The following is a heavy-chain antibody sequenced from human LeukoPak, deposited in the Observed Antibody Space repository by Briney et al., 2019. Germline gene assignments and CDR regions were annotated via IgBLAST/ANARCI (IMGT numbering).Heavy chain of an antibody. Sequence: GGSLRLSCAASGFTFSSYAMYWVRQAPGKGLEWVSIISLDGSTGFYADSVKGRFTISRDTASNTMHLEMNNLRIEDTAVYYCMRDYMGWFDPWGQGSLVTVSS. CDR1: GFTFSSYA. D-gene: IGHD3-10*01. J-gene: IGHJ5*02. V-gene: IGHV3-30-3*01. CDR3: MRDYMGWFDP. CDR2: ISLDGSTG.